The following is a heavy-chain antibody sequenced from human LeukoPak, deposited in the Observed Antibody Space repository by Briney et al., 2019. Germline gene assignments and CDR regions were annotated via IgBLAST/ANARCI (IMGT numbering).Heavy chain of an antibody. CDR1: GYTFTGYY. V-gene: IGHV1-2*02. D-gene: IGHD3-10*01. CDR2: INPNSGGT. J-gene: IGHJ4*02. Sequence: GASVKVSCKASGYTFTGYYMHWVRQAPGQGLEWMGWINPNSGGTNYAQKFQGRVTMTRDTSISTAYMELSRLRSDDTAVYYCARVRGSGSYYNPSPFRDWGQGTLVTVSS. CDR3: ARVRGSGSYYNPSPFRD.